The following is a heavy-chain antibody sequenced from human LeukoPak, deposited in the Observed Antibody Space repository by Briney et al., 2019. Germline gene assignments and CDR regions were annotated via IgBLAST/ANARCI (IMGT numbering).Heavy chain of an antibody. CDR1: GFTFSDYY. D-gene: IGHD5-24*01. J-gene: IGHJ3*02. Sequence: GGSLRLSCAASGFTFSDYYMSWNRQAPGKGLEWVSYISSSSSYTNYADSVKGRFTISRDNAKNSLYLQMNSLRAGDTAVYYCARDYMATYAFDIWGQGTMVTVSS. V-gene: IGHV3-11*06. CDR3: ARDYMATYAFDI. CDR2: ISSSSSYT.